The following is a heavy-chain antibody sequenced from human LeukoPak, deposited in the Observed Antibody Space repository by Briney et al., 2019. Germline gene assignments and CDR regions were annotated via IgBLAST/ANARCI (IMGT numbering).Heavy chain of an antibody. J-gene: IGHJ4*02. CDR3: ARVGFEGQLVDFDY. V-gene: IGHV4-59*12. CDR1: GGSISSYY. Sequence: SETLSLTCTVSGGSISSYYWSWIRQPPGKGLEWIGYIYYSGSTNYNPSLKSRVTISVDTSKNQFSLKLSSVTAADTAVYYCARVGFEGQLVDFDYWGQGTLVTVSS. CDR2: IYYSGST. D-gene: IGHD6-6*01.